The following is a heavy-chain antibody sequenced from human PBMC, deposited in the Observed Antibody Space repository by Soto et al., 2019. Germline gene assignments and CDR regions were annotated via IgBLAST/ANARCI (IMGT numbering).Heavy chain of an antibody. J-gene: IGHJ4*02. V-gene: IGHV4-4*02. Sequence: QVQLQESGPGLMKPSGTLSLTCVVSGYSITNYNWWSWVRQPPGKGLGWIGEIFHGGGSNYTPSLKSRVTISVDKAKSQLSLNVTSVTAADTAVYFCVRGGAFHLNYWGQGTLVTVSS. D-gene: IGHD4-17*01. CDR1: GYSITNYNW. CDR3: VRGGAFHLNY. CDR2: IFHGGGS.